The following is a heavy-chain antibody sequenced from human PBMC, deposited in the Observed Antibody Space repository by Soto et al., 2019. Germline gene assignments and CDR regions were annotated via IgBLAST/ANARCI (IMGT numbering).Heavy chain of an antibody. V-gene: IGHV3-30*18. J-gene: IGHJ4*02. Sequence: HPGGSLRLSCAASGFTFSSYGMHWVRQAPGKGLEWVAVISYDGSNKYYADSVKGRFTISRDNSKNTLYLQMNSLRAEDTAVYYCAKDFYFLSGYSGYDSFSFDYWGQGTLVTVSS. CDR3: AKDFYFLSGYSGYDSFSFDY. D-gene: IGHD5-12*01. CDR1: GFTFSSYG. CDR2: ISYDGSNK.